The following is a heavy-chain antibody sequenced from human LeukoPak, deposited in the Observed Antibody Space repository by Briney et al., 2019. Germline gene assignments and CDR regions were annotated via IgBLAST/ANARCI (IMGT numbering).Heavy chain of an antibody. J-gene: IGHJ4*02. CDR3: AKTVWGYYYGSGSYLRYFDY. CDR2: ISGSGGST. CDR1: GFTFSSYA. V-gene: IGHV3-23*01. Sequence: PGGSLRLSCAASGFTFSSYAMSWVRQAPGKGLEWVSAISGSGGSTYYADSAKGRFTISRDNSKNTLYLQMNSLRAEDTAVYYCAKTVWGYYYGSGSYLRYFDYWGQGTLVTVSS. D-gene: IGHD3-10*01.